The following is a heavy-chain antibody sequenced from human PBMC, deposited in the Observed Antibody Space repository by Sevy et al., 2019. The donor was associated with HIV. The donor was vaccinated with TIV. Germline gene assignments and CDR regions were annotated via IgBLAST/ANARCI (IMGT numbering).Heavy chain of an antibody. J-gene: IGHJ4*02. Sequence: SETLSGTCTVSGGSLSSGSYYWSWIRQPPGKGLEWIGYISYIGSTNYNPSLKSRVTISVDTSKNQLSLRLTSVTAADTAVYYCVRDRIAAAGGYFDNRGQGTLVTVSS. V-gene: IGHV4-61*01. CDR2: ISYIGST. CDR3: VRDRIAAAGGYFDN. D-gene: IGHD6-13*01. CDR1: GGSLSSGSYY.